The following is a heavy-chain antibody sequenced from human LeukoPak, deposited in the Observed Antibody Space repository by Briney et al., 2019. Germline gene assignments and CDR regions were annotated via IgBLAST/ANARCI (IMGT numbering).Heavy chain of an antibody. V-gene: IGHV3-23*01. CDR1: GFSFSSYA. Sequence: GGSLRLSCAASGFSFSSYAMSWVRQAPGKGLEWVSAISGSGGSTYYADSVKGRFTISRDNSKNTLYLQMNSLRAEDTAVYYCARGGTYYGILTGYYHAEDWFDPWGQGTLVTVSS. CDR2: ISGSGGST. CDR3: ARGGTYYGILTGYYHAEDWFDP. J-gene: IGHJ5*02. D-gene: IGHD3-9*01.